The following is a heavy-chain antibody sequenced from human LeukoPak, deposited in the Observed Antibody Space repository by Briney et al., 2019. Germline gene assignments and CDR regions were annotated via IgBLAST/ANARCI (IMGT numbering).Heavy chain of an antibody. D-gene: IGHD3-9*01. J-gene: IGHJ4*02. CDR3: AKDRALRCFDWGPFDY. CDR2: ISGSGGST. V-gene: IGHV3-23*01. Sequence: GGSLRLSCAASGFTFSSYAMSSVRQAPGKGLEWVSAISGSGGSTYYADSVKGRFNISRDNSKNTLYLQMNSLRAEDKAVYYCAKDRALRCFDWGPFDYWGQGTLVTVSS. CDR1: GFTFSSYA.